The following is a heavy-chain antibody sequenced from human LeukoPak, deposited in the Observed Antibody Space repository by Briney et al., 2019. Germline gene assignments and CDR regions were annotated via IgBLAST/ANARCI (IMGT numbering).Heavy chain of an antibody. J-gene: IGHJ2*01. V-gene: IGHV4-59*01. CDR3: ARVFRYWYFDL. CDR1: GGSISSYY. CDR2: IYYIGST. Sequence: SQTLSLTCTVSGGSISSYYWSWIRQPPGKGLEWIGYIYYIGSTNHNPSLKSRVSISVDTSKNQFSLKLSSVTAADTAIYYCARVFRYWYFDLWGRGTLVTVSS. D-gene: IGHD3-3*01.